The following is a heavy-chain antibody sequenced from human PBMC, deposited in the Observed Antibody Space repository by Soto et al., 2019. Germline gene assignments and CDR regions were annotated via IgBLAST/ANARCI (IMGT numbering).Heavy chain of an antibody. CDR2: IGAADDP. Sequence: GGSLRLSCAASGFTFSAYDMHWVRQTTGKGLEWVSAIGAADDPYYLGSVKGRFTLSRENAKNSLYLQMNSLRAEDTAVYYCARAYSGRLPSRADYFFAMDVWGQGTTVTVSS. D-gene: IGHD2-15*01. CDR3: ARAYSGRLPSRADYFFAMDV. J-gene: IGHJ6*02. V-gene: IGHV3-13*05. CDR1: GFTFSAYD.